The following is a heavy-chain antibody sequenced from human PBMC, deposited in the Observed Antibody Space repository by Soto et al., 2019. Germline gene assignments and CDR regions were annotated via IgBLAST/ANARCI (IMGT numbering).Heavy chain of an antibody. Sequence: QLQLQESGPGLVKPSETLSLTCTVSGGSISNSDYYWGWIRQPPGRGLEWIGSIYYSGSTYYNPSLKSRVTISADTSKNKFSLNLSSVTAADTAFYHCAGQRDYHGMDVWGQGTTVTVS. J-gene: IGHJ6*02. CDR2: IYYSGST. CDR3: AGQRDYHGMDV. V-gene: IGHV4-39*01. CDR1: GGSISNSDYY. D-gene: IGHD3-10*01.